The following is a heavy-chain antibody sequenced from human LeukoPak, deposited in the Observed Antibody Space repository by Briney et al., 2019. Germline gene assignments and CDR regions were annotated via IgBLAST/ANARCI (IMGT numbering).Heavy chain of an antibody. CDR3: ARARGQQLVPGYYGMDV. CDR1: GFTFSSYE. CDR2: ISSSGSTI. J-gene: IGHJ6*02. D-gene: IGHD6-13*01. V-gene: IGHV3-48*03. Sequence: PGGSLGLSCAASGFTFSSYEMNWVRQAPGKGLEWVSYISSSGSTIYYADSVKGRFTISRDNAKNSLYLQMNSLRAEDTAVYYCARARGQQLVPGYYGMDVWGQGTTVTVSS.